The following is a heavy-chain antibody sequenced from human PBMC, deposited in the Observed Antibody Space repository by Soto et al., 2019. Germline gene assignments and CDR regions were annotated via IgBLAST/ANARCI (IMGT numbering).Heavy chain of an antibody. Sequence: QVQLVQSGAEVKKPGASVKVSCKASGYTFTNFGISWVRQAPGQGLEWMGWISAYNGNTNYAQNFQGRVTMTTDTSTRRAYMGRRSLRSDDTAVHYCARGGPPIDCWGQGTLVTVSS. D-gene: IGHD3-16*01. CDR2: ISAYNGNT. CDR3: ARGGPPIDC. CDR1: GYTFTNFG. J-gene: IGHJ4*02. V-gene: IGHV1-18*01.